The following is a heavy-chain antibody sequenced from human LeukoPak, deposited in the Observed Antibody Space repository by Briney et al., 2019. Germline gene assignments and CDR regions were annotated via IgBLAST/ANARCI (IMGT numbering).Heavy chain of an antibody. D-gene: IGHD1-26*01. J-gene: IGHJ5*02. V-gene: IGHV4-34*01. CDR1: GGSFSGYC. Sequence: PSETLSLTCAVYGGSFSGYCWSWIRQPPGKGLEWIGEINHSGSTNYNPSLKSRVTISVDTSKNQFSLKLSSVTAADTAVYYCARKNPRTNIVGAVPRYWFDPWGQGTLVTVSS. CDR3: ARKNPRTNIVGAVPRYWFDP. CDR2: INHSGST.